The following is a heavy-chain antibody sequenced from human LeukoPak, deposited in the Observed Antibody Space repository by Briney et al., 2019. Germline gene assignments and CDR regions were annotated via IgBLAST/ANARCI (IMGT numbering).Heavy chain of an antibody. D-gene: IGHD3-22*01. CDR1: GFTFSSSW. CDR3: ARDYYDSRGYYYHFDY. J-gene: IGHJ4*02. CDR2: IKKDGSEK. V-gene: IGHV3-7*04. Sequence: GGSLRLSCAASGFTFSSSWMSWVRQAPGKGLEWVANIKKDGSEKYYVDSVKGRFTISRDNAKNSLYLQMNSLRAEETAVYYCARDYYDSRGYYYHFDYWGQGTLVTVSS.